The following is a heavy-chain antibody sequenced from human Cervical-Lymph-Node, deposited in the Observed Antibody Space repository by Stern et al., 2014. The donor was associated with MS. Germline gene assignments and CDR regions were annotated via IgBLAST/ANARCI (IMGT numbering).Heavy chain of an antibody. CDR3: ARHVQGFDY. CDR2: IYPYDSNP. V-gene: IGHV5-51*01. J-gene: IGHJ4*02. Sequence: VQLGQSGAEVKKPGESLKISCKLSGYSFTIYYIAWVRQMPGKGLEWMGVIYPYDSNPPDSPSFQGQVTIQADNAITTAYLQWSSLRASDTAMYYCARHVQGFDYWGQGTLVTVSS. CDR1: GYSFTIYY.